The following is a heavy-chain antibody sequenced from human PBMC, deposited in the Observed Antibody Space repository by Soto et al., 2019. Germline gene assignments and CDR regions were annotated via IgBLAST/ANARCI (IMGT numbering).Heavy chain of an antibody. CDR2: INNDGSRT. CDR3: AREEVIMAKVVRVTNYNGMDV. J-gene: IGHJ6*02. V-gene: IGHV3-74*01. D-gene: IGHD3-22*01. Sequence: EVQLVESGGGLVQPGGSLRLSCEASGFIFSSYWMHWVRHAPGKGLVWVSRINNDGSRTNYADSVKGRFTISRDNTKNILYLQMNSLRAEDTAVYYCAREEVIMAKVVRVTNYNGMDVWGQGTTVSVSS. CDR1: GFIFSSYW.